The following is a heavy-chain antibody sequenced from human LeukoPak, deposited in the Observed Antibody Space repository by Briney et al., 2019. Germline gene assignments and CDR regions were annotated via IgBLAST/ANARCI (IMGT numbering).Heavy chain of an antibody. CDR2: IYYSGST. CDR1: GGSISSGDYY. CDR3: ARVGWVVVPAAMLLPPSWFDP. D-gene: IGHD2-2*01. Sequence: PSQTLSLTCTVSGGSISSGDYYWSWIRQPPGKGLEWIGYIYYSGSTYYNPSLKSRVTISVDTSKNQFSLKLSSVTAADTAVYYCARVGWVVVPAAMLLPPSWFDPWGQGTLVTVSS. V-gene: IGHV4-30-4*01. J-gene: IGHJ5*02.